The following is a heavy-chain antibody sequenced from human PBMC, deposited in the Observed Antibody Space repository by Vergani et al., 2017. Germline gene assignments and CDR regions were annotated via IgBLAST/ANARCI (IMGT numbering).Heavy chain of an antibody. CDR2: IYSGGST. D-gene: IGHD2/OR15-2a*01. Sequence: EVQLVESGGGLIQPGGSLRLSCAASGFTVSSNYMSWVRQAPGKGLEWVSVIYSGGSTYYADSVKGRFTISRDNSKNTLYLQMNSLRAEDTAVYYCARNSRNYYYYYMDVWGKGTTVTVSS. V-gene: IGHV3-53*01. CDR1: GFTVSSNY. J-gene: IGHJ6*03. CDR3: ARNSRNYYYYYMDV.